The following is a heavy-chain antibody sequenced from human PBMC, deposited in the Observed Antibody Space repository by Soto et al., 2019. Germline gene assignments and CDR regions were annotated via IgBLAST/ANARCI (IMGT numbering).Heavy chain of an antibody. CDR1: GYTFTSYA. D-gene: IGHD6-6*01. V-gene: IGHV1-3*01. Sequence: AAVKVSCKASGYTFTSYAMHWVLQAPGQRLEWMGWINAGNGNTKYSQKFQGRVTITRDTSASTAYMELSSLRSEDTAVYWCTRGTRPYGMDVWGQGTTVTVSS. J-gene: IGHJ6*02. CDR3: TRGTRPYGMDV. CDR2: INAGNGNT.